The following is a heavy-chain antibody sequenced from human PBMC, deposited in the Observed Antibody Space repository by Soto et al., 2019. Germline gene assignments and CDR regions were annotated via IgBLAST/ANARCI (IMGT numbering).Heavy chain of an antibody. D-gene: IGHD3-9*01. CDR3: ARDRRIYDILTGFSSPTDDAFDI. CDR2: IYYSGST. CDR1: GGAISSYY. J-gene: IGHJ3*02. Sequence: PSDTLSLTSTLSGGAISSYYWSWIRQPPGQGLVCIGYIYYSGSTNYNPSLKSRVTISVDTSMNQFSLKLSSVTASDTAVYYCARDRRIYDILTGFSSPTDDAFDIWGQGTMVT. V-gene: IGHV4-59*01.